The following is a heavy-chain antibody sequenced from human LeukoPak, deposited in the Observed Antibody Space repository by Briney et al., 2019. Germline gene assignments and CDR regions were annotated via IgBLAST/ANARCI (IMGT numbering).Heavy chain of an antibody. D-gene: IGHD2-2*02. Sequence: ASVTVSCKASGYTFTSYHMHWVRQAPGQGLEWMGKINLSGGSTTYAQKLQGRVTMTTDTSTSTAYMELRSLRSDDTAVYYCARGARYCSSTSCYTAVGDYWGQGTLVTVSS. CDR1: GYTFTSYH. CDR3: ARGARYCSSTSCYTAVGDY. V-gene: IGHV1-46*01. CDR2: INLSGGST. J-gene: IGHJ4*02.